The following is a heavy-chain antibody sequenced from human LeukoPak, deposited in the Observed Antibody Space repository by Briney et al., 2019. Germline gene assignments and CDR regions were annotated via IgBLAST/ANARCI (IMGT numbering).Heavy chain of an antibody. V-gene: IGHV3-7*01. J-gene: IGHJ4*02. D-gene: IGHD5-24*01. CDR2: IKQDGSEK. CDR3: ARDRWLHYFDY. CDR1: GFTFSSYW. Sequence: GGSLRLSCAASGFTFSSYWMTWVRQAPGKGLEWVANIKQDGSEKYYVDSVKGRFTISRDNAKNSLYLQMNNLRAEDTAVYYCARDRWLHYFDYWGQGTLVTVSS.